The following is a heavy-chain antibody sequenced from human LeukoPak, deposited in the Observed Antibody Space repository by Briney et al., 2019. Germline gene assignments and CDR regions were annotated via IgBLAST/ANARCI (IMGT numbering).Heavy chain of an antibody. J-gene: IGHJ5*02. D-gene: IGHD6-13*01. CDR3: ARDRGHYSSTWYTWFDP. CDR2: INGGSSYI. V-gene: IGHV3-21*01. Sequence: GGSLRLSCAASGFTFSSYTMNWVRQAPGKGLEWVSSINGGSSYIYYADSVRGRFTISRDNARNSLYLQMNSLGAEDTAVYYCARDRGHYSSTWYTWFDPWGQGTLVTVSS. CDR1: GFTFSSYT.